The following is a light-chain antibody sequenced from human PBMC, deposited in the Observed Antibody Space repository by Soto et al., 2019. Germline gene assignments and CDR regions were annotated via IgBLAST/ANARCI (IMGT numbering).Light chain of an antibody. CDR3: SSYVSTVANV. J-gene: IGLJ2*01. CDR2: DVS. CDR1: SSDVGGYNY. Sequence: QSALTQPASVSGSPGQSITISCTGTSSDVGGYNYVSWYQQHPGKAPKLMIYDVSNRPSGVSNLFSGSKSSNSASLTISGLQAEYEADYYCSSYVSTVANVFGAGTKLTVL. V-gene: IGLV2-14*01.